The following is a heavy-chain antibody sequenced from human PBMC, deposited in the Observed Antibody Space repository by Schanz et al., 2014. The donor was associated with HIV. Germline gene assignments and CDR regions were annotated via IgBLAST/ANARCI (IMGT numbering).Heavy chain of an antibody. Sequence: VRLVESGGGVVQPGRSLRLSCAASGFTFSSYGMHWVRQSPGKGLEWVSSINSDGADKLYGDSIKGRFTISRDNAKNSLYLQINSLRAEDTAVYFCVRQTPSGVDYFDYWGQGTLVTVSS. V-gene: IGHV3-21*06. D-gene: IGHD3-10*01. J-gene: IGHJ4*02. CDR3: VRQTPSGVDYFDY. CDR1: GFTFSSYG. CDR2: INSDGADK.